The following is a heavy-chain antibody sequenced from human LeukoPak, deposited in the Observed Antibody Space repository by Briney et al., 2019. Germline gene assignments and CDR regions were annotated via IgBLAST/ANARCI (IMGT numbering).Heavy chain of an antibody. CDR1: GYTFNICD. J-gene: IGHJ5*02. CDR3: AREDYYGSGSFSNWLDP. D-gene: IGHD3-10*01. CDR2: MNPNSGNT. Sequence: ASVKVSCKASGYTFNICDINWVRQAPGQGLEWMGWMNPNSGNTGYAQKFQGRVTMTRNTSITTAYMELRSLKSDDTAVYYCAREDYYGSGSFSNWLDPWGQGTLVTVSS. V-gene: IGHV1-8*01.